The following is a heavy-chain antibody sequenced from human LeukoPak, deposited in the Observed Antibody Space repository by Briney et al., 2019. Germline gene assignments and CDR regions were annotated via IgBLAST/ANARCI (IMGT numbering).Heavy chain of an antibody. CDR1: GYSFTHFG. CDR3: ARSGCSAGTCYSQTVKFDY. CDR2: ISAYNGNT. Sequence: GASVKVSCKASGYSFTHFGITWVRQAPGQGLEWMGWISAYNGNTDYAQDFQGRVTVTADTSTSTAYMELRGLRSDDTAVYYCARSGCSAGTCYSQTVKFDYWGQGTLVTVSS. J-gene: IGHJ4*02. V-gene: IGHV1-18*01. D-gene: IGHD2-15*01.